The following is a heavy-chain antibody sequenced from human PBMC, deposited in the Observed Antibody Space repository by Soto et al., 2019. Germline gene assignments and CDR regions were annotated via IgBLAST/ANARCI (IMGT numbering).Heavy chain of an antibody. CDR3: AIITAVAGY. V-gene: IGHV4-59*01. J-gene: IGHJ4*02. D-gene: IGHD2-15*01. Sequence: QVQLQESGPGLVKPSETLSLTCSVSGESIRSYYWSWVRQPPGKGLEWIGYIYYSGSTNYNPSLKSRVTISVDTSKNQFSLKLNSVTAADTAVYYCAIITAVAGYWGQGTLVTVSS. CDR1: GESIRSYY. CDR2: IYYSGST.